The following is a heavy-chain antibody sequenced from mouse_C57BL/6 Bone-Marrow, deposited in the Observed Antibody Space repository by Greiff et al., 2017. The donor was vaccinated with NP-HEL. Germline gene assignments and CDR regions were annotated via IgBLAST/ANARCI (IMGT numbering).Heavy chain of an antibody. D-gene: IGHD1-1*01. CDR1: GYAFTNYL. Sequence: QVQLKESGAELVRPGTSVKVSCKASGYAFTNYLIEWVKQRPGQGLEWIGVINPGSGGTNYNEKFKGKATLTADKSSSTAYMQLSSLTSEDSAVYFCARSGTTVVEAFAYWGQGTLVTVSA. V-gene: IGHV1-54*01. CDR3: ARSGTTVVEAFAY. CDR2: INPGSGGT. J-gene: IGHJ3*01.